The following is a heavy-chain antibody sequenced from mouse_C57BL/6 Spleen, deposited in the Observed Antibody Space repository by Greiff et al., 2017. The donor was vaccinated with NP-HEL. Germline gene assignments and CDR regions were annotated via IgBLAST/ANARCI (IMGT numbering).Heavy chain of an antibody. CDR1: GFTFSSYG. CDR2: ISSGGSYT. D-gene: IGHD1-1*01. V-gene: IGHV5-6*02. Sequence: EVKLVESGGDLVKPGGSLKLSCAASGFTFSSYGMSWVRQTPDKRLEWVATISSGGSYTYYPDSVKGRFTISRDNAKNTLYLQMSSLKSEDTAMYYCARQGDSYGSSLPWFAYWGQGTLVTVSA. CDR3: ARQGDSYGSSLPWFAY. J-gene: IGHJ3*01.